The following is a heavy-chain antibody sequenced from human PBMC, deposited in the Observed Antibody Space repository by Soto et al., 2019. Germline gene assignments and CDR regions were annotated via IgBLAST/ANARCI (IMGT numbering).Heavy chain of an antibody. CDR1: GGSISSYY. J-gene: IGHJ4*02. Sequence: SETLSLTCTVSGGSISSYYWSWIRQPPGKGLEWIGYIYYSGSTNYNPSLKSRVTISVDTSKNQFSLKLSSVTAADTAVYYCARTTTVTYFAYWGQGTLVTVSS. D-gene: IGHD4-17*01. CDR2: IYYSGST. CDR3: ARTTTVTYFAY. V-gene: IGHV4-59*01.